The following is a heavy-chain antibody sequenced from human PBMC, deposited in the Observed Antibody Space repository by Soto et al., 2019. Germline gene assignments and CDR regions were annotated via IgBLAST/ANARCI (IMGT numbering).Heavy chain of an antibody. CDR1: GGTFSSYA. J-gene: IGHJ6*02. CDR2: IIPIFGTA. Sequence: ASVKVSCKASGGTFSSYAISWVRQAPGQGLEWMGGIIPIFGTANYAQKFQGRVTITADESTSTAYMELSSLRSEDTAVYYCARVNGGYCSGGSCYSGDYYGMDVWGQGTTVTVSS. V-gene: IGHV1-69*13. D-gene: IGHD2-15*01. CDR3: ARVNGGYCSGGSCYSGDYYGMDV.